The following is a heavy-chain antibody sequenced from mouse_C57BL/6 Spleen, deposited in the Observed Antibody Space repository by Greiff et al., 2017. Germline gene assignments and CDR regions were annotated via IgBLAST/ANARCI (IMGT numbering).Heavy chain of an antibody. CDR2: ISYDGSN. CDR1: GYSITSGYY. CDR3: ARGYDYGYWYFDV. D-gene: IGHD2-4*01. Sequence: DVQLVESGPGLVKPSQSLSLTCSVTGYSITSGYYWNWIRQFPGNKLEWMGYISYDGSNNYNPSLKNRISITRDTSKNQFFLKLNSVTTEDTATYYCARGYDYGYWYFDVWGTGTTVTVSS. V-gene: IGHV3-6*01. J-gene: IGHJ1*03.